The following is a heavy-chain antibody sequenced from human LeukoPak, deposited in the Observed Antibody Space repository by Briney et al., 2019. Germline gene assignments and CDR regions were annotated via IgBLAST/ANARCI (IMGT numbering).Heavy chain of an antibody. J-gene: IGHJ4*02. CDR2: IKTKANSDTT. D-gene: IGHD4-23*01. CDR1: RFTFSDHY. CDR3: ARGGGGLDY. V-gene: IGHV3-72*01. Sequence: GGSLRLSCAGSRFTFSDHYMNWVRQAPGKGLEWIGRIKTKANSDTTQYAASVKSRFTISRDDSKNSLDLQMNSLKTEDTAVYYCARGGGGLDYWGQGTLVTVSS.